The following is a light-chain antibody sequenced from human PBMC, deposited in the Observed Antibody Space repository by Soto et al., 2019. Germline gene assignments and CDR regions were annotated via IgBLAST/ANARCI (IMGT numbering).Light chain of an antibody. CDR3: QQYGSSFRYT. CDR2: AGS. J-gene: IGKJ2*01. Sequence: EIVLTQSPGTLSLSPGERATLSCRASQTISSSYLTWYQHKPGQAPRLLIYAGSSRATGIPDRFSGSGSGTDFTLTISRLEPADFAVYYCQQYGSSFRYTFGQGTKLEIK. CDR1: QTISSSY. V-gene: IGKV3-20*01.